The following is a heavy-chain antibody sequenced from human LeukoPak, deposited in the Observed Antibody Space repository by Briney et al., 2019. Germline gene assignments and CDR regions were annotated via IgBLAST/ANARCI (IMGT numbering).Heavy chain of an antibody. V-gene: IGHV3-30*02. D-gene: IGHD3-10*01. Sequence: GGSLRLSCAASGFTFSSYGMHWVRQAPGKGLEWVAFIRYDGSNKYYADSVKGRFTISRDNSKNTLYLQMNSLRAEDTAVYYCARGVGYYYGSGTPSDYWGQGTLVTVSS. CDR2: IRYDGSNK. J-gene: IGHJ4*02. CDR1: GFTFSSYG. CDR3: ARGVGYYYGSGTPSDY.